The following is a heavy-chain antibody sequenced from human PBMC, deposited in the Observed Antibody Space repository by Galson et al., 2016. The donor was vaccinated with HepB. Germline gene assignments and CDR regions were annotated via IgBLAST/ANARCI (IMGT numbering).Heavy chain of an antibody. CDR3: ARVGYYGSGRAYYFDY. D-gene: IGHD3-10*01. Sequence: VSSGSYYWSWIRQPPGKGPEWIGYIYYTGSATYSPSLKSRVTISVDTSKNQFSLKLTSVTTADTAVYHCARVGYYGSGRAYYFDYWGQGILVTVSS. J-gene: IGHJ4*02. CDR1: VSSGSYY. V-gene: IGHV4-61*01. CDR2: IYYTGSA.